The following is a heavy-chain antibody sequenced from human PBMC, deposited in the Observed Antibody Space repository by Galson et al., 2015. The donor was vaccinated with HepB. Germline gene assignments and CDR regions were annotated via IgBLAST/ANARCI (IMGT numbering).Heavy chain of an antibody. V-gene: IGHV1-2*06. CDR3: ARAPLDYDILTGFHY. CDR2: INPNSGGT. J-gene: IGHJ4*02. D-gene: IGHD3-9*01. CDR1: GYTFTGYY. Sequence: SVKVSCKASGYTFTGYYMHWVRQAPGQGLEWMGRINPNSGGTNYAQKFQGRVTMTRDTSISTAYMELSRLRSDDTAVYYCARAPLDYDILTGFHYWGQGTLVTVSS.